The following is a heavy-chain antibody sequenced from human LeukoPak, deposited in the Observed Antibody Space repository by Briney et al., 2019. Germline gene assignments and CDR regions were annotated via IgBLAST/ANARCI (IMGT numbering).Heavy chain of an antibody. J-gene: IGHJ4*02. CDR1: GFTFSSYA. Sequence: GRPLRLSCAASGFTFSSYAMHWVRQAPGKGLEWVAVISYDGSNKYYADSVKGRFTISRDNSKNTLYLQMNSLRAEDTAVYYCARDSGFRYCSSTSCYEYYFDYWGQGTLVTVSS. CDR3: ARDSGFRYCSSTSCYEYYFDY. V-gene: IGHV3-30*04. CDR2: ISYDGSNK. D-gene: IGHD2-2*01.